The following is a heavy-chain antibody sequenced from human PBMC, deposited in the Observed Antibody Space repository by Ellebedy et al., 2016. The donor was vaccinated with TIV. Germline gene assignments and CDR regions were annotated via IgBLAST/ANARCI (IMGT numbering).Heavy chain of an antibody. V-gene: IGHV3-23*01. J-gene: IGHJ4*02. CDR1: GFTFSSYA. CDR3: ANDDWDY. CDR2: ISDSGGST. Sequence: GGSLRLXCAVSGFTFSSYAMSWVRQAPGKGLEWVSTISDSGGSTYYADSVKGRFTISRDNSKNTLFLQMNSLRDEDTAVYYCANDDWDYWGQGTLVTVSS. D-gene: IGHD3-9*01.